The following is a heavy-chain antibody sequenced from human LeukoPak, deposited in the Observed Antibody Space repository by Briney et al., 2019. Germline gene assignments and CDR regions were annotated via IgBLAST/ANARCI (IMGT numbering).Heavy chain of an antibody. CDR2: IKQDGSEK. V-gene: IGHV3-7*01. CDR3: AKLRGSYWYYFDY. J-gene: IGHJ4*02. D-gene: IGHD1-26*01. Sequence: TGGSLRLSCAASGFTFSSYWMSWVRQAPGKGLEWVANIKQDGSEKYYVDSVKGRFTISRDNAKNSLYPQMNSLRAEDTAVYYCAKLRGSYWYYFDYWGQGTLVTVSS. CDR1: GFTFSSYW.